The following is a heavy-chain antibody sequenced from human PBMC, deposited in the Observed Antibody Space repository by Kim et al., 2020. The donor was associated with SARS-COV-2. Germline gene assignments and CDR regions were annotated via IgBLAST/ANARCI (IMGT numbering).Heavy chain of an antibody. V-gene: IGHV5-51*01. CDR2: IYPGDSDT. CDR3: ARRPTVVNWYFDL. Sequence: GESLKISCKVSGYSFTSYWIGWVRQMPGKGLEWMGIIYPGDSDTRYSPSFQGQVTISADKSISTAYLQWSSLKASDTAMYYCARRPTVVNWYFDLWGRGTLVTVSS. D-gene: IGHD4-17*01. CDR1: GYSFTSYW. J-gene: IGHJ2*01.